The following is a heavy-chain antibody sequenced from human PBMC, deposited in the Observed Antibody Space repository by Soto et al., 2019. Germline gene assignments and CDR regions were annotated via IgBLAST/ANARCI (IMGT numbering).Heavy chain of an antibody. V-gene: IGHV4-31*03. CDR2: IYYSGST. CDR3: ARGPHCSGGSCRYPLGP. CDR1: GGSISSGGYY. J-gene: IGHJ5*02. Sequence: KPSETLSLTCTVSGGSISSGGYYWSWIRQHPGKGLEWIGYIYYSGSTYYNPSLKSRVTISVDTSKNQFSLKLSSVTAADTAVYYCARGPHCSGGSCRYPLGPWGQGTLVTVSS. D-gene: IGHD2-15*01.